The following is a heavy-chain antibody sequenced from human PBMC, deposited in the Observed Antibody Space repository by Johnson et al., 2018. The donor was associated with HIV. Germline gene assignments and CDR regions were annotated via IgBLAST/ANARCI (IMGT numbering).Heavy chain of an antibody. CDR3: ARGGGCGGDCYSGFDAFDI. D-gene: IGHD2-21*01. Sequence: QVQLVESGGGVVQPGKSLRLSCVASAFAFSSYAMHWVRQTPGKGLEWVAVISSDGSNKYFADSVKGRCIISRDNSKNTLYLQMNSLTTEDTAAYYCARGGGCGGDCYSGFDAFDIWGQGTMVTVS. CDR1: AFAFSSYA. V-gene: IGHV3-30*04. J-gene: IGHJ3*02. CDR2: ISSDGSNK.